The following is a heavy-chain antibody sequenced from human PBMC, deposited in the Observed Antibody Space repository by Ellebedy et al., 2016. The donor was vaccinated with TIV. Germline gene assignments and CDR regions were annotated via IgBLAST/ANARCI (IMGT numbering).Heavy chain of an antibody. Sequence: ASVKVSCKGSGYSFTSYWIGWVRQMPGKGLEWMGIIYPGDSDTRHSPSFQGQVTISADKSISTAYLQWSSLKASDTAMYYCARALRGYCSGGSCYGYAFDIWGQGTMVTVSS. CDR2: IYPGDSDT. CDR1: GYSFTSYW. J-gene: IGHJ3*02. D-gene: IGHD2-15*01. CDR3: ARALRGYCSGGSCYGYAFDI. V-gene: IGHV5-51*01.